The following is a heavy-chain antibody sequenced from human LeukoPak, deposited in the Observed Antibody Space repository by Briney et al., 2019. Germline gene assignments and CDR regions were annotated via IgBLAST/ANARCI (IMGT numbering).Heavy chain of an antibody. D-gene: IGHD6-13*01. Sequence: SETLSLTCTVSGGSISSGGYYWSWIRQHPGKGLEWIGYIYYSGSTYYNPSLKSRVTISVDTSKNQFSLKLSSVTAADTAVYYCARGRSYSSSWYYFDYWGQGTLVTVSS. V-gene: IGHV4-31*03. CDR1: GGSISSGGYY. CDR3: ARGRSYSSSWYYFDY. CDR2: IYYSGST. J-gene: IGHJ4*02.